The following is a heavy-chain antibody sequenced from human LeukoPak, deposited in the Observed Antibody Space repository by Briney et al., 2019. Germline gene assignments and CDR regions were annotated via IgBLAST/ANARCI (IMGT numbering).Heavy chain of an antibody. Sequence: SETLSLTCTVTSGSISSSGYYWSWIRQHPGKGLEWIGYIYYSGSTYYNPSLKSRVTISVDRSKNQFSLKLSSVTAADTAVYYCAREPTDWVGATKGNFDYWGQGTLVTVSS. CDR1: SGSISSSGYY. D-gene: IGHD1-26*01. CDR3: AREPTDWVGATKGNFDY. CDR2: IYYSGST. V-gene: IGHV4-31*03. J-gene: IGHJ4*02.